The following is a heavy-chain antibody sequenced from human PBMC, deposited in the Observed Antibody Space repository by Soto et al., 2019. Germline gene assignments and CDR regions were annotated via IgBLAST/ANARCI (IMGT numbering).Heavy chain of an antibody. CDR1: GFTFSSYG. CDR3: ARAGDCYNFVGFDY. D-gene: IGHD2-21*01. Sequence: QVQLVESGGGAVQPGRSLRLSCAASGFTFSSYGMHWVRQAPGKGLEWVAVIWYDGSTKYYADSVKGLFTISRDNSKNTLYLQMNSLRAEDTAVYYCARAGDCYNFVGFDYWGQGTLVTVSS. J-gene: IGHJ4*02. V-gene: IGHV3-33*01. CDR2: IWYDGSTK.